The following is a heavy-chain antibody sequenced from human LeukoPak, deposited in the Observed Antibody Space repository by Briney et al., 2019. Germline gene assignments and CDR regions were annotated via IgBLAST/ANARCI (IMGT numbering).Heavy chain of an antibody. CDR3: TRDLLVDYHYYMGV. D-gene: IGHD2-21*01. J-gene: IGHJ6*03. CDR1: GFTLRDYY. Sequence: GGSLRLSCAASGFTLRDYYMSWIRQAPGKGLEWVSYISSADSTTYYADSVKGRFTISRDNAKNSLHLQMNSLRAEDTAMYYCTRDLLVDYHYYMGVWGKGTTVTVSS. V-gene: IGHV3-11*04. CDR2: ISSADSTT.